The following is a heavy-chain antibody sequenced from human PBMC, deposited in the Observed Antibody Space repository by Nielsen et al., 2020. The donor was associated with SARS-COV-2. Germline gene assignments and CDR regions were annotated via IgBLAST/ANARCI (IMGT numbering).Heavy chain of an antibody. CDR1: GFTFNTYW. V-gene: IGHV3-33*08. D-gene: IGHD6-13*01. Sequence: GESLKISCAASGFTFNTYWMSWVRQAPGKGLEWVAVIWYDGSNKYYADSVKGRFTISRDNSKNTLYLQMNSLRVEDTAVYYCARVGGSSWYFDNWGQGTLVTVSS. J-gene: IGHJ4*02. CDR3: ARVGGSSWYFDN. CDR2: IWYDGSNK.